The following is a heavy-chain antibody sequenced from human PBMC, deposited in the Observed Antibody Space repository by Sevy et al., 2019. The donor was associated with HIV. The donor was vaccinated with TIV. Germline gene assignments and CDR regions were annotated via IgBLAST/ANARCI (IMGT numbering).Heavy chain of an antibody. CDR1: GFTFSSYS. V-gene: IGHV3-21*01. Sequence: GGSLRLSCAASGFTFSSYSMNWVRQAPGKGLEWVSSISGLSNYIYYADSVKGRFTISRDNAKNSLYLQMNSLRAEDTAVYYCARDHCTITSCHEGNWFDPWGQGTLVTVSS. CDR2: ISGLSNYI. J-gene: IGHJ5*02. D-gene: IGHD2-2*01. CDR3: ARDHCTITSCHEGNWFDP.